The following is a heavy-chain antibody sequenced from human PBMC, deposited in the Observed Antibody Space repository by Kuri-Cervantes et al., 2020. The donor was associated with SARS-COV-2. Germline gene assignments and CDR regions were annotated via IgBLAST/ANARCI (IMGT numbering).Heavy chain of an antibody. V-gene: IGHV1-69*10. CDR3: ARALPTDTAYYDYVWGSYPHVGRAFDI. Sequence: SVKVSCKASGGTFSSYAISWVRQAPGQGLEWMGGIIPILGIANYAQKFQGRVTITADKSTSTAYMELSSLRSEDTAVYYCARALPTDTAYYDYVWGSYPHVGRAFDIWGQGTMGTVSS. J-gene: IGHJ3*02. CDR1: GGTFSSYA. D-gene: IGHD3-16*02. CDR2: IIPILGIA.